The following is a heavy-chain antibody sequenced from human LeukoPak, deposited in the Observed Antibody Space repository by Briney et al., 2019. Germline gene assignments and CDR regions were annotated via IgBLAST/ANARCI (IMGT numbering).Heavy chain of an antibody. CDR1: GGSFSGYY. D-gene: IGHD2-2*01. CDR2: INHSGST. Sequence: SETLSLTCAVYGGSFSGYYWSWIRQPPGKGLEWIGEINHSGSTNYNPSLKSRVTISVDTSKNQFSLKLSSVTAADTAVYYCARPGRYCSSTSCYMDVWGKGTTVTVSS. J-gene: IGHJ6*04. CDR3: ARPGRYCSSTSCYMDV. V-gene: IGHV4-34*01.